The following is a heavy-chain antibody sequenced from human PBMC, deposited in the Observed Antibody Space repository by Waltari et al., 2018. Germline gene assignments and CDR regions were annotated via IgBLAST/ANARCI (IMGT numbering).Heavy chain of an antibody. CDR3: ASYLSGHPY. V-gene: IGHV3-53*01. D-gene: IGHD3-9*01. J-gene: IGHJ4*02. CDR2: IKTSGAT. Sequence: EVQLVESGGGLIQPGESLRLSCAAPGFLVSDHYMSWVRQAPGKGLEWVSLIKTSGATSYADPVTGRCTISRDRSQNTLYLQMTGLRAEDTAVYYCASYLSGHPYWGQGTPVIVSS. CDR1: GFLVSDHY.